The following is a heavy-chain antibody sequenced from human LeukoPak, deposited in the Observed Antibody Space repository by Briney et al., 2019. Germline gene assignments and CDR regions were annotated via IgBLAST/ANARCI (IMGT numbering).Heavy chain of an antibody. V-gene: IGHV4-4*07. CDR1: GAPLTPYY. J-gene: IGHJ4*02. CDR2: YAPGFT. Sequence: SETLSLTCSVSGAPLTPYYWHWIRQPPGKGLEWIGRYAPGFTTLNPSLKSQFTMSIDTSNNQISLKLTSVTAADTAVYYCATGDHSFDNWGQGTLVTVTP. CDR3: ATGDHSFDN. D-gene: IGHD7-27*01.